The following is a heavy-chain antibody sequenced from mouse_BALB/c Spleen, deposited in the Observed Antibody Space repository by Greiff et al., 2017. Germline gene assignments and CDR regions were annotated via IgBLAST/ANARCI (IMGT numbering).Heavy chain of an antibody. CDR1: GFSLTSYG. V-gene: IGHV2-2*02. CDR3: ARNLGRGGKDAMDY. D-gene: IGHD4-1*01. Sequence: VQLKQSGPGLVQPSQSLSITCTVSGFSLTSYGVHWVRQSPGKGLEWLGVIWSGGSTDYNAAFISRLSISKDNSKSQVFFKMNSLQANDTAIYYCARNLGRGGKDAMDYWGQGTSVTVSS. CDR2: IWSGGST. J-gene: IGHJ4*01.